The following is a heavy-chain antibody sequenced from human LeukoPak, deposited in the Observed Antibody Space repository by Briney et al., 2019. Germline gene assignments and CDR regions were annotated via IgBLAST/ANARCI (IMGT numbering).Heavy chain of an antibody. CDR3: ARDKLVGPTQFDY. D-gene: IGHD1-26*01. CDR2: IKQDESEK. J-gene: IGHJ4*02. Sequence: QPGGSLRLSCAASGFTFSTYWMSGVRQAPGEGLEWVANIKQDESEKHYVDSVKGRFTISRDNAKNSLYLQMNSLRAEDTAVYYCARDKLVGPTQFDYWGQGTLVTVSS. V-gene: IGHV3-7*01. CDR1: GFTFSTYW.